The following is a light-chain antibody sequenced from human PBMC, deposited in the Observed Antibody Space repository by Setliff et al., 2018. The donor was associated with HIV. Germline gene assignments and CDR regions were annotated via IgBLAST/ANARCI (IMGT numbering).Light chain of an antibody. J-gene: IGKJ5*01. V-gene: IGKV3D-20*01. Sequence: EIVLTQSPGTLSLSPGERATLSCRASQSVSNSYLAWYQQKPGLAPRLLIYDALSRATGIPDRFGGSGSGTDFTLTISRLEPEDFAVYYCQQYGSSPITFGQGTRLEIK. CDR2: DAL. CDR1: QSVSNSY. CDR3: QQYGSSPIT.